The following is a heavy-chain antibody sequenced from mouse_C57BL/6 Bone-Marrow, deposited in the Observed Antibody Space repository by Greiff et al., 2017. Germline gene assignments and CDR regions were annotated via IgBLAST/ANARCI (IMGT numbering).Heavy chain of an antibody. CDR2: ISSGSSTI. D-gene: IGHD2-10*01. Sequence: EVQRVESGGGLVKPGGSLKLSCAASGFTFSDYGMHWVRQAPEKGLEWVAYISSGSSTIYYADTVKGRFTISRDNAKNTLFLQMTSLRSEDTAMYYCARSYYPLRVGYAMDYWGQGTSVTVSS. CDR1: GFTFSDYG. CDR3: ARSYYPLRVGYAMDY. J-gene: IGHJ4*01. V-gene: IGHV5-17*01.